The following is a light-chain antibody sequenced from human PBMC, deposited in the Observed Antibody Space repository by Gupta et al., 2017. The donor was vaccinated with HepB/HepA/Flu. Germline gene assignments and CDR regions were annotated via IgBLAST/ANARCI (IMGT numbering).Light chain of an antibody. J-gene: IGKJ1*01. V-gene: IGKV1-39*01. CDR1: QSISSS. Sequence: DIQMTQSPSSLSASVGDRVTITCRASQSISSSLNWYQQRPGKAPKLLIYDATTLQSGVPSRSSGSGSGTDFSLSIVSLQPEDFVTYYCQQNYRTPKTFGQGTRVEVK. CDR3: QQNYRTPKT. CDR2: DAT.